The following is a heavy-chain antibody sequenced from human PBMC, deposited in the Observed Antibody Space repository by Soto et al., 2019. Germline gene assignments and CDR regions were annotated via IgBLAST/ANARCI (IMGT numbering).Heavy chain of an antibody. V-gene: IGHV4-30-2*01. Sequence: SETLSLTCAVSGGSISSGGYSWSWIRQPPGKGLEWIGYIYHSGSTYYNPSLKSRVTISVDRSKNQFSLKLSSVTAADTAVYYCARQGYGDTNNWFDPWGQGTLVTVSS. D-gene: IGHD4-17*01. CDR1: GGSISSGGYS. CDR2: IYHSGST. J-gene: IGHJ5*02. CDR3: ARQGYGDTNNWFDP.